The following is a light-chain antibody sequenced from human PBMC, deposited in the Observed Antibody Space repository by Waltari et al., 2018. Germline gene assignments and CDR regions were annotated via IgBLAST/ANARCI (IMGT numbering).Light chain of an antibody. V-gene: IGLV2-11*01. CDR3: CSYAGTYTVRV. J-gene: IGLJ3*02. CDR2: GVS. Sequence: QSALTQPRSVSGSPGQSVTISCTGTSSDVGAYNPVSWYQQHPGKAPKLMIYGVSKRPSGVPDRFSGSKSGNTASLTISGLQAEDEGDYYCCSYAGTYTVRVFGGGTKVTVL. CDR1: SSDVGAYNP.